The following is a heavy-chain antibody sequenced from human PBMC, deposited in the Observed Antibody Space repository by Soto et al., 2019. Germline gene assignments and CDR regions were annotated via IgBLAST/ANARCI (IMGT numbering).Heavy chain of an antibody. CDR3: AKVTYSSGWFIDY. CDR2: ISTSGYST. D-gene: IGHD6-19*01. J-gene: IGHJ4*02. CDR1: GFTFSNYV. Sequence: GGSLRLSCVVSGFTFSNYVISWVRLAPGKGLEWVSSISTSGYSTYYADSVKGRFTISRDNSRNTLYLQMNSLRAEDTAVYYCAKVTYSSGWFIDYWGQGTLVTVSS. V-gene: IGHV3-23*01.